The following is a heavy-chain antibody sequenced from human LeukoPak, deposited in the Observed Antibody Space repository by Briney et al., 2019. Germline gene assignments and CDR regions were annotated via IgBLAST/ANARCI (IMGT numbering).Heavy chain of an antibody. CDR3: ARANYYGSGKKDLDY. J-gene: IGHJ4*02. Sequence: GASVKVSCKASGYTFTTYDINWVRQATGQGLEWMGWMNPNSGNTGYAQKFQGRVTMTRNTSMSTAYIELSSLRSEDTAVYYCARANYYGSGKKDLDYWGQGTLVTVSS. CDR2: MNPNSGNT. D-gene: IGHD3-10*01. V-gene: IGHV1-8*01. CDR1: GYTFTTYD.